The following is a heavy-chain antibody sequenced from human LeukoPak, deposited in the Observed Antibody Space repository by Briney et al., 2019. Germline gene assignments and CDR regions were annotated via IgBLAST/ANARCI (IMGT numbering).Heavy chain of an antibody. CDR3: ARALRITMVRGVIGYFDY. CDR1: GFTFSIYN. CDR2: ISSSTSTI. V-gene: IGHV3-48*02. J-gene: IGHJ4*02. Sequence: PGGSLRLPCAASGFTFSIYNMNWVRQAPGKGLEWVSYISSSTSTIYYADSVKGRFTISRDNAKNSLYLQMNNLRDEDTAVYYCARALRITMVRGVIGYFDYWGQGTLVTVSS. D-gene: IGHD3-10*01.